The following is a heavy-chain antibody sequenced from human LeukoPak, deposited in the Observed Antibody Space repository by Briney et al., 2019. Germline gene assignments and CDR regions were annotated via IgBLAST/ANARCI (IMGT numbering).Heavy chain of an antibody. D-gene: IGHD3-3*01. CDR3: ARGLGTIFGVVIPNWFDP. V-gene: IGHV4-39*07. CDR2: IYYSGST. CDR1: GGSISSSSYY. J-gene: IGHJ5*02. Sequence: SETLSLTCTVSGGSISSSSYYWGWIRQPPGKGLEWIGSIYYSGSTYYNPSLKSRVTISVDTSKNQFSLKLSSVTAADTAVYYCARGLGTIFGVVIPNWFDPWGQGTLVTVSS.